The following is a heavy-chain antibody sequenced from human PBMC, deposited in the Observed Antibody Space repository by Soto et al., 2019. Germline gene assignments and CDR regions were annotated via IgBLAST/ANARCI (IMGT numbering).Heavy chain of an antibody. V-gene: IGHV1-2*02. CDR2: INPKFGDT. CDR3: ARNMDYYYGPGSGNGHGF. J-gene: IGHJ6*02. D-gene: IGHD3-10*01. Sequence: QVQLVQSGAEMKEPGDSVRVSCEASGYTFTSYYIHWVRQAPGQGLEGMGWINPKFGDTTYAQDFQSRVSMTRDMSISTVYMELSRLTSDDTAIYYCARNMDYYYGPGSGNGHGFWGQGTTVTVFS. CDR1: GYTFTSYY.